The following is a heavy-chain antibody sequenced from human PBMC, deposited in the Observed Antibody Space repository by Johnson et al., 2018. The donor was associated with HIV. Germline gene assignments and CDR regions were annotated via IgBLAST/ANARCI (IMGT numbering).Heavy chain of an antibody. D-gene: IGHD2-21*01. V-gene: IGHV3-33*06. CDR1: GFTFSTYG. CDR3: AKVDCGGDTCAGYDPFDL. CDR2: MWYDGSNK. Sequence: QVLLVESGGGVVQPGRSLRLSCAASGFTFSTYGMHWVRQAPGKGLEWVAVMWYDGSNKYYADSVQCRFTISSDNSKNKLYLQMNSLRAEDPDVYYCAKVDCGGDTCAGYDPFDLWGQGTLVNVSS. J-gene: IGHJ3*01.